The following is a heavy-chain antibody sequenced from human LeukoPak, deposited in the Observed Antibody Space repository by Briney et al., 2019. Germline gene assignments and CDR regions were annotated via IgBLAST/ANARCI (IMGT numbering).Heavy chain of an antibody. CDR3: ARDSSGWYYFDY. CDR1: GFTFSSYE. D-gene: IGHD6-19*01. CDR2: IYSGGST. V-gene: IGHV3-66*02. J-gene: IGHJ4*02. Sequence: GGSLRLSCAASGFTFSSYEMNWVRQAPGKGLEWVSVIYSGGSTFYADSVKGRFTISRDKSKNTLYLQMNSLRADDTAVYYCARDSSGWYYFDYWGQGSLVTVSS.